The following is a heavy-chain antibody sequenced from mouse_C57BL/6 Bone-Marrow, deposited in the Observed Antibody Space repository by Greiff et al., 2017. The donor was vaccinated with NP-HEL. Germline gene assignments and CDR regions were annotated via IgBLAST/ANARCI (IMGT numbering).Heavy chain of an antibody. CDR1: GYAFTNYL. CDR2: LNPGSGGT. CDR3: ARSLWSFDY. J-gene: IGHJ2*01. V-gene: IGHV1-54*01. Sequence: QVQLQQSGAELVRPGTSVKVSCKASGYAFTNYLIEWVKQRPGQGLEWIGVLNPGSGGTNYNEKFKGKATLTADKSSSTAYMQLSSLTSEDSAVYFCARSLWSFDYWGQGTTLTVSS. D-gene: IGHD1-1*02.